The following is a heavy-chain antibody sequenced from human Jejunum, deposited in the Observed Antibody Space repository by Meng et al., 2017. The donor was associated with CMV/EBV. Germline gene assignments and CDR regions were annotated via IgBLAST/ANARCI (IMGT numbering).Heavy chain of an antibody. D-gene: IGHD2-15*01. V-gene: IGHV3-23*01. CDR1: RFPFTSPS. J-gene: IGHJ4*02. Sequence: LSLSCSASRFPFTSPSMSWVRPAPGKGLKWVASITGSGGNTYYAGSGKGRFTISRDNSKNTLYLQMNSLRADDTAVYYCARLSDSWGQGTLVTVSS. CDR2: ITGSGGNT. CDR3: ARLSDS.